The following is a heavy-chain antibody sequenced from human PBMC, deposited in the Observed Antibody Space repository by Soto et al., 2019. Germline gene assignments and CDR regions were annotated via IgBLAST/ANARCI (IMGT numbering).Heavy chain of an antibody. V-gene: IGHV3-23*01. J-gene: IGHJ3*02. CDR2: ISGSGGST. Sequence: EVQLLESGGGLVQPGGSLRLSCAASGFTFSSYAMSWVRQAPGKGLEWVSAISGSGGSTYYADSVKGRFTISRDNSKNTLYLQMNSLRAEDTAVYYCATEAVAATLAKNDAFDIWGQGTMVTVSS. CDR3: ATEAVAATLAKNDAFDI. D-gene: IGHD2-15*01. CDR1: GFTFSSYA.